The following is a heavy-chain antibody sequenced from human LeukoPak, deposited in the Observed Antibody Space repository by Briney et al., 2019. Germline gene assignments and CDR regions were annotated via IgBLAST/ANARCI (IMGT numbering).Heavy chain of an antibody. CDR2: IHYDGST. D-gene: IGHD3-10*01. Sequence: SETLSPTCTVSGGSITGYYWTWIRQPPGKGLEWIGYIHYDGSTNYNPSLRSRVIISVDTSKDQFSLKLTSVTAADTAVYYCAAGYGSGSAYFDSWGQGTLVTVSS. CDR3: AAGYGSGSAYFDS. J-gene: IGHJ4*02. V-gene: IGHV4-59*01. CDR1: GGSITGYY.